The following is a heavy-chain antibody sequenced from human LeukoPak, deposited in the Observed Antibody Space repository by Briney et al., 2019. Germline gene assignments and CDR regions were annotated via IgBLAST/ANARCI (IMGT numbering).Heavy chain of an antibody. J-gene: IGHJ4*02. CDR2: MSYDGSNK. Sequence: GGSLRLSCAASGFTFSSYGMHWVRQAPGKGLEWVAVMSYDGSNKYYADSVKGRFTISRDNSKNTLYLQMNSLRAEDTAVYYCAKHPGTLDYFDYWGQGTLVTVSS. CDR3: AKHPGTLDYFDY. CDR1: GFTFSSYG. D-gene: IGHD6-13*01. V-gene: IGHV3-30*18.